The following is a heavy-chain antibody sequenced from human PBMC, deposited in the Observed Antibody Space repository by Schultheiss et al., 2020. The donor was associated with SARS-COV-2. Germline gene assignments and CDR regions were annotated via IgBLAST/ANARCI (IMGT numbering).Heavy chain of an antibody. V-gene: IGHV4-59*12. CDR1: GGSISSYY. Sequence: SETLSLTCTVSGGSISSYYWSWIRQPPGKGLEWIGYIYYSGSTNYNPSLKSRVTISVDRSKNQFSLQLNSVTPEDTAVYYCARAGFGELGIKRHFDYWGQGTLVTVSS. CDR3: ARAGFGELGIKRHFDY. CDR2: IYYSGST. J-gene: IGHJ4*02. D-gene: IGHD3-10*01.